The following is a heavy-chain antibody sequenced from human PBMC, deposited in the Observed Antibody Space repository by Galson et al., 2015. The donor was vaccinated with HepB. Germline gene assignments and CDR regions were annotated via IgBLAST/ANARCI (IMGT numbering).Heavy chain of an antibody. CDR2: INSVNGDT. J-gene: IGHJ5*02. CDR1: GYNFKTCL. V-gene: IGHV1-3*01. Sequence: SVKVSCKASGYNFKTCLLHWVRQAPGQRLAWMGWINSVNGDTKFSQKFQGRVTITRETSASTAYMELTRLTSEATAVYYCAIDYAEVWLAGWGDWLDPWGQGTLVTVSS. CDR3: AIDYAEVWLAGWGDWLDP. D-gene: IGHD4-17*01.